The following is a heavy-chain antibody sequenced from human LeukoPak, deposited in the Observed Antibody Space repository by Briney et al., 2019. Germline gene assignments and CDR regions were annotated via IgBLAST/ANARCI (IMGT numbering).Heavy chain of an antibody. D-gene: IGHD3-10*01. CDR3: ARTMVRYYGMDV. CDR2: IYYSGST. CDR1: GGSISSYH. J-gene: IGHJ6*02. V-gene: IGHV4-59*01. Sequence: SETLSLTCTVSGGSISSYHWSWIRQSPGKGLEWIGYIYYSGSTNYNPSLKSRVTISVDTSKNQFSLKLSSVTAADTAVYYCARTMVRYYGMDVWGQGTTVTVSS.